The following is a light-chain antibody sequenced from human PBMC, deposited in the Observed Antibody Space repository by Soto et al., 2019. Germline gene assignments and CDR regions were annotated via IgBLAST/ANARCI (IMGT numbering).Light chain of an antibody. CDR2: DAS. V-gene: IGKV3-20*01. J-gene: IGKJ1*01. Sequence: IVLTQSPGTLSLSPGERATLSCRASQTFGNNYLAWYQQKPDQPPRLLIYDASRRATGLTDRISGSGSGADVTLTIARLEPTDFAVAYSQQCDNSPRTFGQGTKVEIK. CDR1: QTFGNNY. CDR3: QQCDNSPRT.